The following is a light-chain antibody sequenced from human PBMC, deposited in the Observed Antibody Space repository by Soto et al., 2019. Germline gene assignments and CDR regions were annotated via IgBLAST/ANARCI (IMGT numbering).Light chain of an antibody. CDR2: GNN. J-gene: IGLJ2*01. V-gene: IGLV1-40*01. Sequence: QAVVTQPPSVSGAPGQRVTISCTGSSSNIGAGYVHWYQQLPGTAPKLLIYGNNNRPSGVPDRFSGSKSGTSASLVITELQAEDEADYYCQAFDSSLSASVFGGGTKLTVL. CDR3: QAFDSSLSASV. CDR1: SSNIGAGY.